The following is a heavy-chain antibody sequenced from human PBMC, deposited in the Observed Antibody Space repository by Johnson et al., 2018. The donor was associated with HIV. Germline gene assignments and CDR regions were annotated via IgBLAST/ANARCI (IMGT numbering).Heavy chain of an antibody. CDR3: ASVLAAAAMGAFDI. J-gene: IGHJ3*02. CDR2: IYSGGTT. D-gene: IGHD6-13*01. V-gene: IGHV3-66*01. Sequence: VQLVESGGGLVQPGVSLRLSCAASGFTVSSNYMTWVRQAPGKRLEWVSVIYSGGTTYNADSVKGRFTISRDNSKNTLYLQMNSLRAEDTAVYYCASVLAAAAMGAFDIWGQGTMVTVSS. CDR1: GFTVSSNY.